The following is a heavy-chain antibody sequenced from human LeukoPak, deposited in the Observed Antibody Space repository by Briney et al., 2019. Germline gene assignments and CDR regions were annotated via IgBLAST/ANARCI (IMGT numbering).Heavy chain of an antibody. D-gene: IGHD3-10*01. CDR2: YYGDDAK. CDR3: AARDASGTSRDAFDI. J-gene: IGHJ3*02. CDR1: GFSLTSTSGG. V-gene: IGHV2-5*02. Sequence: KESGPTLVKATQTLTLTCTLSGFSLTSTSGGVGWIRQPPGKALEWLALYYGDDAKRYSPSLKSRLTINKDTSKNQVVLTMTNVGPVDTATYYCAARDASGTSRDAFDIWGQGTKVTVSS.